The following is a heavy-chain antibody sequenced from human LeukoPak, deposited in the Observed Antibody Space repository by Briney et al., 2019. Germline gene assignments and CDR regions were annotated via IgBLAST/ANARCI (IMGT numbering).Heavy chain of an antibody. CDR1: GFTFSSYA. D-gene: IGHD1-14*01. Sequence: GGSLRLSCAASGFTFSSYAMSWVRQAPGKGLEWVSAISGSGGSTYYADSVKGRFTISRDNSKNTLYLQMNSLRAEDTAVYYCAARPADGRGIILPFDHWGQGTLVTVSS. CDR3: AARPADGRGIILPFDH. CDR2: ISGSGGST. V-gene: IGHV3-23*01. J-gene: IGHJ4*02.